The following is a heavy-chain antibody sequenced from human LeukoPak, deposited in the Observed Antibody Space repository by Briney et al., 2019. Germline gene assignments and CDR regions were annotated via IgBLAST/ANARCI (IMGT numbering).Heavy chain of an antibody. V-gene: IGHV1-3*01. J-gene: IGHJ4*02. CDR3: ARAATIRDSYGLGLGY. Sequence: ASVKVSCKASGYTFTSYAMHWVRQAPGQRLEWMGWINAGNGNTKYSQKFQGRVTITRDTSASTAYMELSSLRSEDTAVYYCARAATIRDSYGLGLGYWGQGTLVTVSS. D-gene: IGHD5-18*01. CDR1: GYTFTSYA. CDR2: INAGNGNT.